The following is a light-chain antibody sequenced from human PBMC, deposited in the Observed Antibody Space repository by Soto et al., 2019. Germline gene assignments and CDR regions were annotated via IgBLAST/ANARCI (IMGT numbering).Light chain of an antibody. Sequence: EIVLTQSPATLSLSPGERATLSCRASQSVTTYLAWYQQKPGQAPRLLIYDASSRATGIPARFSGSGSGTDFTLTISTLEPEDFAVYYGQQRVNWPPTYTFGQGTKLEIK. CDR3: QQRVNWPPTYT. CDR1: QSVTTY. CDR2: DAS. V-gene: IGKV3-11*01. J-gene: IGKJ2*01.